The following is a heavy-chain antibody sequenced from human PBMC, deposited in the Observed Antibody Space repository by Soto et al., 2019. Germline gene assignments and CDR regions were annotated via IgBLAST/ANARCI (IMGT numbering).Heavy chain of an antibody. Sequence: GASVKVSCKASGGTFSSYAISWVRQAPGQGLEWMGGIIPIFGTANYAQKFQGRVTITADESTSTAYMELSSLRSEDTAVYYCARVRGNPRATRPYYFDYWGQGTLVTVSS. J-gene: IGHJ4*02. CDR1: GGTFSSYA. V-gene: IGHV1-69*13. D-gene: IGHD3-10*01. CDR2: IIPIFGTA. CDR3: ARVRGNPRATRPYYFDY.